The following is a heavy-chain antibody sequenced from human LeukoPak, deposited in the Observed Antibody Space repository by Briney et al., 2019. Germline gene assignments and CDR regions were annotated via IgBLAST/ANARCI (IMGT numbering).Heavy chain of an antibody. CDR1: GGTFSSYA. Sequence: VKVSCKASGGTFSSYAISWVRQAPGQGLEWIGIINPSGGSTSYAQKFQGRVTMTRDTSTSTVYMELSSLRSEDTAVYYCARDLSYSSGWYDYWGQGTLVTVSS. J-gene: IGHJ4*02. CDR2: INPSGGST. D-gene: IGHD6-19*01. CDR3: ARDLSYSSGWYDY. V-gene: IGHV1-46*01.